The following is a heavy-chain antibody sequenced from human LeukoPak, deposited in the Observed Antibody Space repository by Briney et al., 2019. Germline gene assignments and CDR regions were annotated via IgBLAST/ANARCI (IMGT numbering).Heavy chain of an antibody. J-gene: IGHJ4*02. V-gene: IGHV3-48*03. CDR2: ISSGVSTI. Sequence: GGSLRLSCAASGFTFSSYEMNWVRQAPGKGLEWGSYISSGVSTIYYADSVKGRFTISRDNAKKSLYLQMNSLRAEDTAGYYCARGSPDRGVNTDYWGQGTLVSVAS. CDR3: ARGSPDRGVNTDY. CDR1: GFTFSSYE. D-gene: IGHD3-10*01.